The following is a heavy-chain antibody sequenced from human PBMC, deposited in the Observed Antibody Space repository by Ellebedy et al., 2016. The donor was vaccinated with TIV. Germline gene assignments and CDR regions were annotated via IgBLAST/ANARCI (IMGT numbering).Heavy chain of an antibody. J-gene: IGHJ5*02. CDR3: ARIKGLSGDNENWFDP. D-gene: IGHD7-27*01. V-gene: IGHV4-34*01. CDR2: INHSGST. Sequence: SETLSLXCAVYGGSFSGYYWSWIRQPPGKGLEWIGEINHSGSTNYNPSLKSRVTISVDTSKNQFSLKLSSVTAADTAVYYCARIKGLSGDNENWFDPWGQGTLVTVSS. CDR1: GGSFSGYY.